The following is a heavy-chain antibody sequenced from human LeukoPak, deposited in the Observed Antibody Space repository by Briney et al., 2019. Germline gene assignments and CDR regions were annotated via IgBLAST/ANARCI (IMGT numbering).Heavy chain of an antibody. D-gene: IGHD3-10*01. CDR2: INPSAGTA. Sequence: GASVKVSCKASGYTFSNYYIHWVRQAPGQGLEWMGIINPSAGTASYAQKFQGRVTMTRDTSTSTVYMDLSSLRSEDTAVYYCARARMVRGVIPEFDYWGQGTLVTVSS. CDR1: GYTFSNYY. J-gene: IGHJ4*02. CDR3: ARARMVRGVIPEFDY. V-gene: IGHV1-46*01.